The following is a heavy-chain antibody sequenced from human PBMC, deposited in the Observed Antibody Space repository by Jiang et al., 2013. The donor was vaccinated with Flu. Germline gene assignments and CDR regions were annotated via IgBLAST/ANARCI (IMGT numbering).Heavy chain of an antibody. CDR2: ISSSSSYI. D-gene: IGHD5-18*01. J-gene: IGHJ4*02. V-gene: IGHV3-21*01. CDR3: ARDSGVVDTAMVTLDY. Sequence: VQLLESGGGLVKPGGSLRLSCAASGFTFSSYSMNWVRQAPGKGLEWVSSISSSSSYIYYADSVKGRFTISRDNAKNSLYLQMNSLRAEDTAVYYCARDSGVVDTAMVTLDYWGQGTLVTVSS. CDR1: GFTFSSYS.